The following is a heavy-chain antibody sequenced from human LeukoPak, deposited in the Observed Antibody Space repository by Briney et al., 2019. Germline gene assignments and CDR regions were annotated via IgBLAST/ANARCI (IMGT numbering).Heavy chain of an antibody. V-gene: IGHV1-2*02. J-gene: IGHJ4*02. CDR3: AIPGGIQLWSFDY. CDR1: GHTFTNYY. Sequence: ASVKVSCKASGHTFTNYYLHWVRQAPGQGLEWMGWINPNSGGTNYAQKFQGRVTMIRDTSISTAYMELSRLRSDDTAVYYCAIPGGIQLWSFDYWGQGTLVTVSS. D-gene: IGHD5-18*01. CDR2: INPNSGGT.